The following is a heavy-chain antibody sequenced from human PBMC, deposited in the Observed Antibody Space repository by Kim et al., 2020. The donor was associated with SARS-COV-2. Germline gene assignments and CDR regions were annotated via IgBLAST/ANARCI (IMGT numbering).Heavy chain of an antibody. CDR1: GFTFSSYS. V-gene: IGHV3-21*04. Sequence: GGSLRLSCAASGFTFSSYSMNWVRQAPGKGLEWVSSISSSSSYIYYADSVKGRFTISRDNAKNSLYLQMNSLRAEDTAVYYCAVPNGGNPGWFDPWGQGTLVTVSS. CDR2: ISSSSSYI. CDR3: AVPNGGNPGWFDP. D-gene: IGHD2-15*01. J-gene: IGHJ5*02.